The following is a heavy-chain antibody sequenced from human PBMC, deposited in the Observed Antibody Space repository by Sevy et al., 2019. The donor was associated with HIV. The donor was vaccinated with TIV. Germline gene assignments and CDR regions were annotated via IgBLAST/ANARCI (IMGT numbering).Heavy chain of an antibody. Sequence: GVSLRLSCAASGFTFTYAWMNWVRQAPGKGLEWVGRIKSNADGGTIDYAAPVKGRFIISRDDSKNTLYLQMNSLKTEDTGVYYCSTDPIILLLVTDGMDVWGQGTTVTVSS. CDR2: IKSNADGGTI. V-gene: IGHV3-15*05. CDR1: GFTFTYAW. CDR3: STDPIILLLVTDGMDV. J-gene: IGHJ6*02. D-gene: IGHD2-8*02.